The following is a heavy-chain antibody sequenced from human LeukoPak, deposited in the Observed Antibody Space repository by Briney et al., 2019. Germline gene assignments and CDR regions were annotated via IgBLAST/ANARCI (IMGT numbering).Heavy chain of an antibody. V-gene: IGHV3-30*02. Sequence: GGSLRLSCAASGFTFSFYGMHWVRQAPGKGLEWVSFIRYDGGNKYYADSVEGRFTISRDNSKNTLYLQMNSLRAEDTAVYYCAELGITMIGGVWGKGTTVTISS. D-gene: IGHD3-10*02. CDR2: IRYDGGNK. J-gene: IGHJ6*04. CDR3: AELGITMIGGV. CDR1: GFTFSFYG.